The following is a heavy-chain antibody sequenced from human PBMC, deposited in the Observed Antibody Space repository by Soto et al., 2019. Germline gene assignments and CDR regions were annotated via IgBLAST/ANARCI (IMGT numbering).Heavy chain of an antibody. D-gene: IGHD1-26*01. V-gene: IGHV3-74*01. J-gene: IGHJ4*02. CDR2: ISSDGSDT. Sequence: GGSLRLSCAASGFTFNKYWMHWVRQAPGKGLVWVSRISSDGSDTIYAGSVRGRFAVSRDNAKNMLFLQINSLTADDTATYYCVRGWIPDQHVGYLQFWGQGTLVTVSS. CDR1: GFTFNKYW. CDR3: VRGWIPDQHVGYLQF.